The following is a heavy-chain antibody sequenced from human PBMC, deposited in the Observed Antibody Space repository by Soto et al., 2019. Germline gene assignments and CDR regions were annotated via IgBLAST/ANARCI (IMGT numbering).Heavy chain of an antibody. J-gene: IGHJ4*02. CDR2: IYYTGST. V-gene: IGHV4-39*01. Sequence: SETLSLTCTVSGGSISSSSYYWGWVRQPPGKGLEWIGSIYYTGSTYYNPSLTSRVTISVDTSKNQISLKLSSVTAADTAVYYCARGPSSASWYGDYWGQGTLVTVSS. CDR1: GGSISSSSYY. CDR3: ARGPSSASWYGDY. D-gene: IGHD6-13*01.